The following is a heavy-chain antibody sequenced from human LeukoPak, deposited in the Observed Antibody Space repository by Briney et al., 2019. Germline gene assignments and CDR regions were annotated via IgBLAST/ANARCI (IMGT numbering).Heavy chain of an antibody. CDR3: AREIKSFGYYDSSGYYRGSAFDI. D-gene: IGHD3-22*01. CDR1: GFTFSSYE. CDR2: ISSSGSTI. J-gene: IGHJ3*02. Sequence: PGGSLRLSCAASGFTFSSYEMNWVRQAPGKGLEWVSYISSSGSTIYYADFVKSRFTISRDNAKNSLYLQMNSLRAEDTAVYDCAREIKSFGYYDSSGYYRGSAFDIWGQGTMVTVSS. V-gene: IGHV3-48*03.